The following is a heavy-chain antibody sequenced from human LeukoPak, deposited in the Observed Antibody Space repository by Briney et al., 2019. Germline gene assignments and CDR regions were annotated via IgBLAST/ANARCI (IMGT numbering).Heavy chain of an antibody. CDR1: GFIFSHHG. CDR2: IRTDGVTT. V-gene: IGHV3-23*01. D-gene: IGHD3-16*01. Sequence: GGSLRLSCAASGFIFSHHGMNWVRQAPGKGLEWVSGIRTDGVTTYYADSVKGRSIISRDNSKNTVYLQMNSLRAEDTALYYCAKGGLRGGTYNDDFWGQGTLVTVSS. CDR3: AKGGLRGGTYNDDF. J-gene: IGHJ4*02.